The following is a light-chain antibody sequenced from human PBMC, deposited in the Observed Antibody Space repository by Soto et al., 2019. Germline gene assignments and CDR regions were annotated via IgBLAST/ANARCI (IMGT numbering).Light chain of an antibody. CDR1: QSISSW. V-gene: IGKV1-5*01. Sequence: DIQMTQSPSTLSASVGDRVTITCRASQSISSWLAWYQQKPGKAPKLLIYDASSLESGVPSRFSGSGSETEFTLTISSLQPDDFATDYCQQYNSYSTFGQGTKVEIK. CDR3: QQYNSYST. CDR2: DAS. J-gene: IGKJ1*01.